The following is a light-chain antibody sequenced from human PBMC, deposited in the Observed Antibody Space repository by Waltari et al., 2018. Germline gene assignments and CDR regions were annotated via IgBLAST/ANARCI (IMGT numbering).Light chain of an antibody. CDR1: QDISNY. J-gene: IGKJ1*01. CDR2: DAS. Sequence: DIQMTQSRSSLSASVGDRVTITCQASQDISNYLNWYQQKPGKAPKLLIYDASNLETGVPSRFSGSGSGTDFTFTISSLQPEDIATYYCQQYDNLPRWTFGQGTKVEIK. V-gene: IGKV1-33*01. CDR3: QQYDNLPRWT.